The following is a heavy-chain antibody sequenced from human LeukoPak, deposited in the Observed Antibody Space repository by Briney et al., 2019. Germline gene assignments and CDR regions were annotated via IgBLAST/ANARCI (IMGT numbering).Heavy chain of an antibody. CDR1: GFTFTSSA. CDR2: IVVGSGNT. Sequence: SVKVSCKASGFTFTSSAMQWVRQARGQRLEWIGWIVVGSGNTNYAQKFQERVTITRDMSTSTAYMELSSLRSEDTAVYYCAAVPGYNWNDGRMNWFDPWGQGTLVTVSS. J-gene: IGHJ5*02. V-gene: IGHV1-58*02. D-gene: IGHD1-20*01. CDR3: AAVPGYNWNDGRMNWFDP.